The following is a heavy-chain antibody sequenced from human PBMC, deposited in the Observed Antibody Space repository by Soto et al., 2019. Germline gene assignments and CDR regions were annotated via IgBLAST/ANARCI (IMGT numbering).Heavy chain of an antibody. Sequence: SETLSLTCTVSGGSISSYYWSWIRQPPGKGLEWIGYIYYSGSTNYNPSLKSRVTISVDTSKNQFSLKLSSVTAADTAVYYCARDGSPAYYDFWSGYWTPVDYYYGMDVWGQGTTVTVS. V-gene: IGHV4-59*01. CDR1: GGSISSYY. CDR2: IYYSGST. D-gene: IGHD3-3*01. CDR3: ARDGSPAYYDFWSGYWTPVDYYYGMDV. J-gene: IGHJ6*02.